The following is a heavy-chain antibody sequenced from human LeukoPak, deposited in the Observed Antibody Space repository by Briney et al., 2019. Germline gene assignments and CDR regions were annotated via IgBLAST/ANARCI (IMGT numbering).Heavy chain of an antibody. CDR2: ISYDGSNK. Sequence: GGSLRLSCAASGFTSSSYAMHWVRQAPGKGLEWVAVISYDGSNKYYADSVKGRFTISRDNSKNTLYLQMNSLRAEDTAVYYCARKELWSYYFDYWGQGTLVTVSS. J-gene: IGHJ4*02. CDR3: ARKELWSYYFDY. CDR1: GFTSSSYA. V-gene: IGHV3-30-3*01. D-gene: IGHD2-21*01.